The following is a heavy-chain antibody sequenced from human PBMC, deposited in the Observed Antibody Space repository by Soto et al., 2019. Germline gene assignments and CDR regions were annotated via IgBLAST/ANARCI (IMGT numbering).Heavy chain of an antibody. CDR3: APGNWKDEGYYYGMDV. CDR2: TYYRSKWYN. V-gene: IGHV6-1*01. Sequence: SQTLSLTCAISGDSVSRNSGAWNWIRQSPSRGLEWLGRTYYRSKWYNEYAPSVKSRITINPDTAKNQFALQLKSVTPDDTGVYYCAPGNWKDEGYYYGMDVWGQGITVTVSS. J-gene: IGHJ6*02. D-gene: IGHD1-1*01. CDR1: GDSVSRNSGA.